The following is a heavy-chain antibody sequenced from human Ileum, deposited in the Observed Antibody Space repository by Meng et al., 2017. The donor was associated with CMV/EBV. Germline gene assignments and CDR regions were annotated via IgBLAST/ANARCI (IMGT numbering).Heavy chain of an antibody. D-gene: IGHD3-3*01. J-gene: IGHJ4*02. CDR3: AKGAYYDFWSSYSNYFDY. CDR1: GFTFSSDG. Sequence: GESLKISCAASGFTFSSDGMSWVRQAPGKGLEWVSAISGSGGSTYYADSVKGRFTISRDNSKNTLYLQMNSLRAEDTAGYYCAKGAYYDFWSSYSNYFDYWGQGTLVTVSS. V-gene: IGHV3-23*01. CDR2: ISGSGGST.